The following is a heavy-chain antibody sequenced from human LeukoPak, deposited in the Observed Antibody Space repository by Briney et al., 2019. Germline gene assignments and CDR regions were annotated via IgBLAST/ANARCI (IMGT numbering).Heavy chain of an antibody. Sequence: ASVKVSCKASGYTFTGCYMHWVRQAPRQGLEWMGWINPNSGGTNYAQKFQGRVTMTRDTSISTAYMELSRLRSDDTAVYYCARVDGIAAAAYWGQGTLVIVSS. D-gene: IGHD6-13*01. J-gene: IGHJ4*02. CDR1: GYTFTGCY. CDR3: ARVDGIAAAAY. V-gene: IGHV1-2*02. CDR2: INPNSGGT.